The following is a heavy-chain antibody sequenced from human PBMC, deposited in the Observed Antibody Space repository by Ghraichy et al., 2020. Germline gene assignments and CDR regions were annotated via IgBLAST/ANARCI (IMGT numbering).Heavy chain of an antibody. J-gene: IGHJ4*02. CDR2: ISSSSSYI. CDR1: GFTFSSYS. D-gene: IGHD3-10*01. Sequence: GGSLRLSCAASGFTFSSYSMNWVRQAPGKGLEWVSSISSSSSYIYYADSVKGRFTISRDNAKNSLYLQMNSLRAEDTAVYYCARVGGVTMVRGVIPNFDYWGQGTLVTVSS. V-gene: IGHV3-21*01. CDR3: ARVGGVTMVRGVIPNFDY.